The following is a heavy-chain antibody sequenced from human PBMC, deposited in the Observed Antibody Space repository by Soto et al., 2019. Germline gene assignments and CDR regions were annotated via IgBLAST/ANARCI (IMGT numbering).Heavy chain of an antibody. D-gene: IGHD5-12*01. J-gene: IGHJ3*02. Sequence: QVQLQESDAGLVKASQTLSLTCTVSGGSVSSGAYYWTWIRQRPGKGLEWIGYIYYSGSTYYSPSLKSRLSISIDTSKNQFSARLSSVTAADTAMYYCARARLRAVYAFDIWGQGTMVTVSS. CDR3: ARARLRAVYAFDI. CDR1: GGSVSSGAYY. CDR2: IYYSGST. V-gene: IGHV4-31*03.